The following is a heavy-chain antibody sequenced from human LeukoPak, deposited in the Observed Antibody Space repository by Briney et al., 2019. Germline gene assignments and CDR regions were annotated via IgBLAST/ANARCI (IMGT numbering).Heavy chain of an antibody. CDR3: ARVEGIAVAFDY. CDR2: ISSSGSTI. Sequence: PGGSLRLSCAASGFTFSSYGMNWVRQAPGKGLEWVSYISSSGSTIYYADSVKGRFTISRDNAKNSLYLQMNSLRAEDTAVYYCARVEGIAVAFDYWGQGTLVTVSS. CDR1: GFTFSSYG. J-gene: IGHJ4*02. V-gene: IGHV3-48*03. D-gene: IGHD6-19*01.